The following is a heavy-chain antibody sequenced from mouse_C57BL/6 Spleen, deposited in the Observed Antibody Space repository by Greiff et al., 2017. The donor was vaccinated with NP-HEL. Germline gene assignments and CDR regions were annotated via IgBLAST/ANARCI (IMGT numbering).Heavy chain of an antibody. CDR2: IRSKSNNYAT. Sequence: DVMLVESGGGLVQPKGSLKLSCAASGFSFNTYAMNWVRQAPGKGLEWVARIRSKSNNYATYYADSVKDRFTISRDDSESMLYLQMNNLKTEDTAMYYCVRHGHYGSSWAYYAMDYWGQGTSVTVSS. CDR1: GFSFNTYA. J-gene: IGHJ4*01. CDR3: VRHGHYGSSWAYYAMDY. V-gene: IGHV10-1*01. D-gene: IGHD1-1*01.